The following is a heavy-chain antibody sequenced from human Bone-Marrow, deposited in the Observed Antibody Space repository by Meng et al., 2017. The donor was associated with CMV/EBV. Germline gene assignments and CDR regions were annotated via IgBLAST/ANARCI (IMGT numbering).Heavy chain of an antibody. CDR3: ARKGPYYDFWRGPRGWAFDI. CDR1: GFTFSSYW. J-gene: IGHJ3*02. V-gene: IGHV3-7*01. D-gene: IGHD3-3*01. CDR2: IKQDGSEK. Sequence: GESLKISCAASGFTFSSYWMSWVRQAPGKGLEWVANIKQDGSEKYYVDSVKGRFTISRDNAKNSLYLQMNSLRAEDTAVYYCARKGPYYDFWRGPRGWAFDIWGQGTMVTVSS.